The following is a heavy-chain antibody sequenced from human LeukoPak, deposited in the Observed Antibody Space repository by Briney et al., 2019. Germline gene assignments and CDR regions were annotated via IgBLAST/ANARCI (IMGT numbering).Heavy chain of an antibody. CDR2: ISYDGSNK. CDR3: ARESLLLAVAGPNAFDI. Sequence: SGGSLRLSCAASGFTFSGSAIHWVRQAPGKGLEWVAVISYDGSNKYYADSVKGRFTISRDNSKNTLYLQMNSLRAEDTAVYYCARESLLLAVAGPNAFDIWGQGTMVTVSS. D-gene: IGHD6-19*01. V-gene: IGHV3-30-3*01. CDR1: GFTFSGSA. J-gene: IGHJ3*02.